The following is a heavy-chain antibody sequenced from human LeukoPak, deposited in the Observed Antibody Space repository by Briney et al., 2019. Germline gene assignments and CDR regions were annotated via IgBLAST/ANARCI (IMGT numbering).Heavy chain of an antibody. D-gene: IGHD1-26*01. Sequence: PGGSLRLSCAASGFTFSSYSMNWVRQAPGKGLEWVSYISSSSSTIYYADSVKGRFTISRDNSKNTLYLQMNSLRAEDTAVYYCAKVGARLLLDYWGQGTLVTVSS. CDR1: GFTFSSYS. CDR2: ISSSSSTI. J-gene: IGHJ4*02. V-gene: IGHV3-48*01. CDR3: AKVGARLLLDY.